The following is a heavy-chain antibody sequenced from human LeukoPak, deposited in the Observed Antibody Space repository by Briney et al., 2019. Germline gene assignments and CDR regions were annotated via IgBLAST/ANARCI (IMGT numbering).Heavy chain of an antibody. CDR1: DLALSTGGVS. CDR2: IYWDDEK. Sequence: GPTLVRHTETLTFTCSFSDLALSTGGVSVGWIRQPPGGALEWLAFIYWDDEKRYNPSLVTRITISKDTSKNQVVLRMTNMGPVDSATYYCAYSRFFYFDSWGQGTRVTVSS. V-gene: IGHV2-5*02. J-gene: IGHJ4*02. CDR3: AYSRFFYFDS. D-gene: IGHD2/OR15-2a*01.